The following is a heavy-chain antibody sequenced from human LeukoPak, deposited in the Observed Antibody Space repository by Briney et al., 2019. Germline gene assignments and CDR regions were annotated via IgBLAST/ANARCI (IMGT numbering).Heavy chain of an antibody. CDR2: IIPIFGTA. CDR1: GGTFSSYA. D-gene: IGHD5-12*01. Sequence: GASVKVSCKASGGTFSSYAISWVRQAPGQGLEWMGGIIPIFGTANYAQKFQGRVTITTDESTSTAYMELSSLGSEDTAVYYCARDQGPNSGYDSPYYYYYMDVWGKGTTVTVSS. CDR3: ARDQGPNSGYDSPYYYYYMDV. V-gene: IGHV1-69*05. J-gene: IGHJ6*03.